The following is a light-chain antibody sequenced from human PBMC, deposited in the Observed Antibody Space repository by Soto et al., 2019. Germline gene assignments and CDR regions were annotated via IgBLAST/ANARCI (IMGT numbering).Light chain of an antibody. CDR3: SSDLAVLGT. J-gene: IGKJ4*02. V-gene: IGKV3-20*02. Sequence: AALSYKTSQSVSSSYLAWYQQKPGQAPRLLIYGASKRATGFPARFSGSGSGSQFKLAIRSRQPVAFAVQNRSSDLAVLGTFCAGTKVDIK. CDR2: GAS. CDR1: QSVSSSY.